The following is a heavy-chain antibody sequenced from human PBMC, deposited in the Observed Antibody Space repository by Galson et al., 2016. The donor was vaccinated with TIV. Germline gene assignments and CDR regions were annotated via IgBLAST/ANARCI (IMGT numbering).Heavy chain of an antibody. D-gene: IGHD4-17*01. J-gene: IGHJ6*02. CDR1: GYTFLSYD. CDR2: VNPHSGNT. CDR3: ARGAYGSYYDGMDN. Sequence: SVKVSCKASGYTFLSYDINWVRQAPGQGLEWMGWVNPHSGNTGYSQKFLGRVTMTRNMSISVAYMELSSLRSEDTAVYYCARGAYGSYYDGMDNWGQGTTVTVSS. V-gene: IGHV1-8*02.